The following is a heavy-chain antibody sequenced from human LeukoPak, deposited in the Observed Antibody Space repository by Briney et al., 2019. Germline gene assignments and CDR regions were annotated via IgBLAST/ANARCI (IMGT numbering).Heavy chain of an antibody. CDR3: ARDHTAPMIIWDY. D-gene: IGHD3-16*01. CDR2: IKFDGSEK. J-gene: IGHJ4*02. V-gene: IGHV3-7*01. CDR1: GFTFSSHW. Sequence: PGGSLRLSCAASGFTFSSHWMSWVRQAPGKGLEWVANIKFDGSEKFYVDSVKGRFTISRDNAKNSLYLQMNSLRAEDTAVYYCARDHTAPMIIWDYWGQGTLVTVSS.